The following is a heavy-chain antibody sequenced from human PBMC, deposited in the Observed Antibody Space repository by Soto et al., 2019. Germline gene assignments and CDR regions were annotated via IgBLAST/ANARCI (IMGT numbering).Heavy chain of an antibody. CDR3: AGSIALSGLDY. J-gene: IGHJ4*02. V-gene: IGHV3-30-3*01. CDR2: ISYDETKR. D-gene: IGHD6-19*01. CDR1: GFTFSSYS. Sequence: QVQLVESGGGVVQPGKSLRLSCAASGFTFSSYSMNWVRQAPGRGLEWVAVISYDETKRYYGDSVKGRFSISRDTAKNTLYLQMNCLSADDTAVYYCAGSIALSGLDYWGQGARVTVSS.